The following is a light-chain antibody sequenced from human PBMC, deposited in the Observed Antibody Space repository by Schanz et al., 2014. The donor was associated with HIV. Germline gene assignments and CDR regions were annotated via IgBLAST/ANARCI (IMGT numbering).Light chain of an antibody. Sequence: DIVMTQSPATLSVSPGESATLSCRASQSVSSSYIAWYQQKPGQAPRLLIHGASSRATGVPDRFSGSGSGADFTLTISRLEPEDFAVYYCQQYGSSSTFGQGTKVEVK. V-gene: IGKV3-20*01. CDR3: QQYGSSST. J-gene: IGKJ1*01. CDR1: QSVSSSY. CDR2: GAS.